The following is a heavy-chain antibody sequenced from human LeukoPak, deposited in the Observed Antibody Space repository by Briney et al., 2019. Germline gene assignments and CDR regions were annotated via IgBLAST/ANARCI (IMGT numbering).Heavy chain of an antibody. D-gene: IGHD3-3*01. CDR1: GGSISSGSYY. CDR2: IYTSGST. J-gene: IGHJ6*02. V-gene: IGHV4-61*02. CDR3: AGTQTYYDFWSGQKQYYYGMDV. Sequence: SETLSLTCTVSGGSISSGSYYWSWVRQPAGRGLEWIGRIYTSGSTNYNPSLKSRVTISVDTSKNQFSLKLSSVTAADTAVYYCAGTQTYYDFWSGQKQYYYGMDVWGQGTTVTVSS.